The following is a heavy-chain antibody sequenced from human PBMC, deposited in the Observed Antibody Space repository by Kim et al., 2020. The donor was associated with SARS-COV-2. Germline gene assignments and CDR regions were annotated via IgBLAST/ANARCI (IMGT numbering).Heavy chain of an antibody. D-gene: IGHD5-12*01. J-gene: IGHJ4*02. CDR1: GGSISSYY. Sequence: SETLSLTCTVSGGSISSYYWSWIRQPPGKGLEWIGYIYYSGSTNYNPSLKSRVTISVDTSKNQFSLKLSSVTAADTAVYYCARLYSGYDVGGFDYWGQGTLVTVSS. V-gene: IGHV4-59*13. CDR2: IYYSGST. CDR3: ARLYSGYDVGGFDY.